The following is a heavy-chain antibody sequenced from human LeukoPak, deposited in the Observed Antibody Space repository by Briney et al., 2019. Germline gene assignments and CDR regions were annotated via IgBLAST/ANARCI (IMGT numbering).Heavy chain of an antibody. Sequence: GGSLRLSCAVSGFTVSTNHMTWVRQAPGKGLEWVSAINDVDTPYYADTMRGRFTISRDSANNTLYLQMKRLRAEDTAVYYCARDMVHSSGAFDSWGQGTLVTV. D-gene: IGHD3-22*01. J-gene: IGHJ4*02. V-gene: IGHV3-53*01. CDR1: GFTVSTNH. CDR2: INDVDTP. CDR3: ARDMVHSSGAFDS.